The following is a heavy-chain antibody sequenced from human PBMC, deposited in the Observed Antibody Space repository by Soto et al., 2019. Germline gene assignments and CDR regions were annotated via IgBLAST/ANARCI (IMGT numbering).Heavy chain of an antibody. CDR3: ARDCGISSWLCFDY. Sequence: EVQLVESGGGLVQPGGSLRLSCEASRLTFSSCWMSWVRQAKVKGLEWVANRKQDGSEKYSVDSVKGRFTISRDNAKNSRYLQMISQRVEDTAVYYCARDCGISSWLCFDYRGQGTMVTVSS. CDR1: RLTFSSCW. J-gene: IGHJ4*02. D-gene: IGHD6-13*01. V-gene: IGHV3-7*01. CDR2: RKQDGSEK.